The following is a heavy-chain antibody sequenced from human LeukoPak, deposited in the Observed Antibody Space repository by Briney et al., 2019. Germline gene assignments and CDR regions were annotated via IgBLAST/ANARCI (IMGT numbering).Heavy chain of an antibody. CDR3: ASGYSGYGGFFGDY. CDR1: GGSISSGGYY. CDR2: IYYSGST. J-gene: IGHJ4*02. D-gene: IGHD5-12*01. V-gene: IGHV4-31*03. Sequence: SETLSLTCTVSGGSISSGGYYWSWTRQHPGKGLEWIGYIYYSGSTYYNPSLKSRVTISVDTSKNQFSLKLSSVTAADTAVYYCASGYSGYGGFFGDYWGQGTLVTVSS.